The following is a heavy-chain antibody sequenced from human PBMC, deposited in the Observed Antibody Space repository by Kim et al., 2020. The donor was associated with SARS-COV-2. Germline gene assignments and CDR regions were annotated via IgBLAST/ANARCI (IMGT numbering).Heavy chain of an antibody. Sequence: GGSLRLSCAASGFTFSSYGMHWVRQAPGKGLEWVAVIWYDGSNKYYAYSVKGRFTISRDNSKNTLYLQMNSLRAEDTAVYYCARGVPAAAGIGGRCYYYYGMDVWGQGTTVTVSS. V-gene: IGHV3-33*01. CDR1: GFTFSSYG. CDR2: IWYDGSNK. CDR3: ARGVPAAAGIGGRCYYYYGMDV. J-gene: IGHJ6*02. D-gene: IGHD6-13*01.